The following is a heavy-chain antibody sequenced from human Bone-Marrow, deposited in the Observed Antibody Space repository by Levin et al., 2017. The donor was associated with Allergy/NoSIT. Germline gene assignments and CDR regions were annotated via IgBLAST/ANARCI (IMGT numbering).Heavy chain of an antibody. CDR1: GYTFTSYY. CDR3: ARSPGDYASYYYGMDV. Sequence: AASVKVSCKASGYTFTSYYMHWVRQAPGQGLEWMGIINPSGGSTSYAQKFQGRVTMTRDTSTSTVYMELSSLRSEDTAVYYCARSPGDYASYYYGMDVWGQGTTVTVSS. J-gene: IGHJ6*02. CDR2: INPSGGST. D-gene: IGHD4-17*01. V-gene: IGHV1-46*01.